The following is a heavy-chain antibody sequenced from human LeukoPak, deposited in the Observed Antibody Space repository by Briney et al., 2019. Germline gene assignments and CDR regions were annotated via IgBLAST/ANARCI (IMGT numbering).Heavy chain of an antibody. Sequence: SETLSLTCAVYGGSFSGYYWSWIRQPPGKGLEWIGEINHSGSTNYNPSLKSRVTISVDTSKNQFSLKLSSVTAADTAVYYCARGLSPAARRVFDYWGQGTLVTVSS. CDR3: ARGLSPAARRVFDY. V-gene: IGHV4-34*01. CDR1: GGSFSGYY. J-gene: IGHJ4*02. D-gene: IGHD6-6*01. CDR2: INHSGST.